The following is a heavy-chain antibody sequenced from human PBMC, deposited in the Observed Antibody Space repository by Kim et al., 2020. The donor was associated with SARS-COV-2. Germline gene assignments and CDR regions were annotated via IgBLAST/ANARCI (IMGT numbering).Heavy chain of an antibody. CDR3: AARDDYGDLFDY. CDR1: GGSISSSSYY. Sequence: SETLSLTCTVSGGSISSSSYYWGWIRQPPGKGLEWIGSIYYSGSTYYNPSLKSRVTISVDTSKNQFSLKLSSVTAADTAVYYCAARDDYGDLFDYWGQGTLVTVSS. CDR2: IYYSGST. D-gene: IGHD4-17*01. J-gene: IGHJ4*02. V-gene: IGHV4-39*01.